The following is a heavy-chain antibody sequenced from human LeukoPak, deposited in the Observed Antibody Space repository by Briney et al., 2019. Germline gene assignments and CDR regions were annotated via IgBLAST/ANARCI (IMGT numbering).Heavy chain of an antibody. V-gene: IGHV1-46*01. CDR2: INPSGGST. CDR1: GYTFTSYY. D-gene: IGHD3-9*01. Sequence: ASVKVSCKASGYTFTSYYMHWVRQAPGQGLELMGIINPSGGSTSYAQKFQGRVTMTRDTSTSTVYMELSSLRAEDTAVYYCAKHYYDILTGDDYWGQGTLVTVSS. CDR3: AKHYYDILTGDDY. J-gene: IGHJ4*02.